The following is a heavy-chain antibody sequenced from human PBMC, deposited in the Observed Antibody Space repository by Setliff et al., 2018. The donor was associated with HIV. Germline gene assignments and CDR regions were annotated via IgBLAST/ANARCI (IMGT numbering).Heavy chain of an antibody. J-gene: IGHJ4*02. Sequence: PSETLSLTCTVSGGSISNGYYYWVWIRQPPGKGLEWIGGIFYTGSAHYNPSLKSRVTISVDTSRNQFSMKLTSMTAADTAVYYCATQAIVWGNYRYDYWGQGTLVTVSS. D-gene: IGHD3-16*02. CDR2: IFYTGSA. CDR3: ATQAIVWGNYRYDY. V-gene: IGHV4-39*01. CDR1: GGSISNGYYY.